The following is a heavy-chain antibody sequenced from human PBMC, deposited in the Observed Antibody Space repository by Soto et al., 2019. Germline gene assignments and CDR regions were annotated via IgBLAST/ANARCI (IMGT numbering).Heavy chain of an antibody. V-gene: IGHV3-23*01. J-gene: IGHJ4*02. CDR3: ATYGQRLMDS. CDR1: GFTFSNFA. Sequence: EVQLLESGGGLVQPGASLTLSCAASGFTFSNFAMKWVRQAPGKGLEWVSVIGNGGDGIHYADSVKGRFTISRDNSMNTMSLQMNSLTVEDTAVYYCATYGQRLMDSWGQGTLVTVSS. D-gene: IGHD4-17*01. CDR2: IGNGGDGI.